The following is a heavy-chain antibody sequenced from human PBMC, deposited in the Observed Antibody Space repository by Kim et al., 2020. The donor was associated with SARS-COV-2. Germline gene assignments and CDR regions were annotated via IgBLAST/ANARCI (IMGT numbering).Heavy chain of an antibody. V-gene: IGHV4-4*02. CDR3: ARKYCSGGSCYPLGAFDI. Sequence: SETLSLTCAVSGGSISSSNWWSWVRQPPGKGLEWIGEIYHSGSTNYNPSLKSRVTISVDKSKNQFSLKLSSVTAADTAVYYCARKYCSGGSCYPLGAFDIWGQGTMVTVSS. D-gene: IGHD2-15*01. CDR2: IYHSGST. J-gene: IGHJ3*02. CDR1: GGSISSSNW.